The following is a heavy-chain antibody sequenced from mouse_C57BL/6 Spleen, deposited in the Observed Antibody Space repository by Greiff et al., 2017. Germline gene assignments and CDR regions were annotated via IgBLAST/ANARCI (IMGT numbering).Heavy chain of an antibody. CDR2: ISSGSSTI. J-gene: IGHJ3*01. D-gene: IGHD2-2*01. CDR1: GFTFSDYG. V-gene: IGHV5-17*01. Sequence: EVKVVESGGGLVKPGGSLKLSCAASGFTFSDYGMHWVRQAPEKGLEWVAYISSGSSTIYYADTVKGRFTISRDNAKNTLFLQMTSLRSEDTAMYYCARGEGYDDEFAYWGQGTLVTVSA. CDR3: ARGEGYDDEFAY.